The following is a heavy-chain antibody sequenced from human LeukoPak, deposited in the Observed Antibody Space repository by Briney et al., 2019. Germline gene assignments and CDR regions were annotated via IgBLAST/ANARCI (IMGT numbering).Heavy chain of an antibody. CDR2: ISAYNGNT. V-gene: IGHV1-18*01. Sequence: ASVKVSCKASGYTFTSYDINWVRQATGQGLEWMGWISAYNGNTNYAQKLQGRVTMTTDTSTSTAYMELRSLRSDDTAVYYCARDLHYYDSSGYYLGAFDIWGQGTMVTVSS. CDR1: GYTFTSYD. D-gene: IGHD3-22*01. CDR3: ARDLHYYDSSGYYLGAFDI. J-gene: IGHJ3*02.